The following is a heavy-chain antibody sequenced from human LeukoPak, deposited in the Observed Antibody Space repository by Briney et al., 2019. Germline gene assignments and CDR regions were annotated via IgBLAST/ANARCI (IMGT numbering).Heavy chain of an antibody. CDR3: AGRRTTYYYVSSGYCDY. D-gene: IGHD3-22*01. Sequence: GASVKVSCMASGYTFTSYYMHWVRQAPGQGLEWMGIINPSGGSTSYAQKFQGRVTMTRDTSTSTVYMELSSLRSEDTAVYYCAGRRTTYYYVSSGYCDYWGQGTLVTVPS. V-gene: IGHV1-46*01. J-gene: IGHJ4*02. CDR1: GYTFTSYY. CDR2: INPSGGST.